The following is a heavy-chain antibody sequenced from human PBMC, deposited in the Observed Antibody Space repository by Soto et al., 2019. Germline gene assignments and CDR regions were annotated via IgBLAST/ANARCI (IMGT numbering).Heavy chain of an antibody. V-gene: IGHV3-30*18. CDR2: ISYDGSHK. CDR3: AKKDITLVREVVISAPVYPYDHHGLDF. Sequence: QVQLVESGGGVVQPGKSLRLSCAASGFPFSTYGMHWVRQAPGKGLEWVAVISYDGSHKYYADSVKGRFTISRDNSKNTGYLEINSLRGEDTARYYCAKKDITLVREVVISAPVYPYDHHGLDFWGRGTTVTVS. J-gene: IGHJ6*02. D-gene: IGHD3-10*01. CDR1: GFPFSTYG.